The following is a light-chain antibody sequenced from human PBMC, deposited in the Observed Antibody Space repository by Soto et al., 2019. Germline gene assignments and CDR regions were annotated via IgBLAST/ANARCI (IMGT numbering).Light chain of an antibody. J-gene: IGKJ1*01. CDR2: DAS. CDR1: QSISSW. CDR3: QQYNSYLWT. V-gene: IGKV1-5*01. Sequence: DVHVTQSPATLSASVGDRVTITSRASQSISSWLAWYQQKPGKAPKLLIYDASSLESGVPSRFSGSGSGTEFTLTISSLQPDDFATYYCQQYNSYLWTFGQGTKVDIK.